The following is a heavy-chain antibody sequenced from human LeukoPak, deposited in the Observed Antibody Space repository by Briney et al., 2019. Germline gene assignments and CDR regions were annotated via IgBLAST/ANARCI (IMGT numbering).Heavy chain of an antibody. Sequence: ASVKVSCKASGGTFSSYAISWVRQAPGQGLEWMGGIIPIFGTANYAQKFQGRVTITADESTSTAYMELSSLRSEDTAVYYCARAGIGSSWEAQFDYWGQGTLVTVSS. V-gene: IGHV1-69*13. J-gene: IGHJ4*02. CDR1: GGTFSSYA. CDR3: ARAGIGSSWEAQFDY. D-gene: IGHD6-13*01. CDR2: IIPIFGTA.